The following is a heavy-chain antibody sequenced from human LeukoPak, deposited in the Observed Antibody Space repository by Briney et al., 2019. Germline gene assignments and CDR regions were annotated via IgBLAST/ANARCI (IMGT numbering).Heavy chain of an antibody. Sequence: GGSLRLSCAASGFAFSSYWMSWFRQAPGKGLGWVSYISSSASTIYYADSVKGRFTISRDNAKNSLYLQMYSLRAEDTAVYYCKGVPAAPDAFDIWGQGTMVTVS. V-gene: IGHV3-48*04. CDR1: GFAFSSYW. CDR2: ISSSASTI. CDR3: KGVPAAPDAFDI. J-gene: IGHJ3*02. D-gene: IGHD2-2*01.